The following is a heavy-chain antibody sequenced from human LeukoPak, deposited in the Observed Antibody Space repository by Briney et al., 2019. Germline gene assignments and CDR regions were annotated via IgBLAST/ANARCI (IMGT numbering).Heavy chain of an antibody. CDR3: ARVGIRFLEQYYFDY. J-gene: IGHJ4*02. CDR1: GFTFSNYG. CDR2: ISTSSSYI. V-gene: IGHV3-21*01. D-gene: IGHD3-3*01. Sequence: PGGSLRLSCAASGFTFSNYGMHWVRQAPGKGLEWLSYISTSSSYIYYADSVKGRFTVSRDNATNSLFLQMNSLIAEDTAVYYCARVGIRFLEQYYFDYWGQGTLVTVSS.